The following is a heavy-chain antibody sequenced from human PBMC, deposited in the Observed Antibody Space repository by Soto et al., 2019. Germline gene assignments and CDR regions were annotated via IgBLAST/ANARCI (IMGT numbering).Heavy chain of an antibody. V-gene: IGHV4-30-4*01. CDR2: IYYSGST. Sequence: SETLSLTCTVSGGSISSGDYYWSWIRQPPGKGLEWIGYIYYSGSTSYNPSLKSRVTISVDTSKNQFSLKLSSVTAADTAVYYCARGGSGYSYGFGSVYYYGMDVWGQGTTVTVFS. D-gene: IGHD5-18*01. J-gene: IGHJ6*02. CDR3: ARGGSGYSYGFGSVYYYGMDV. CDR1: GGSISSGDYY.